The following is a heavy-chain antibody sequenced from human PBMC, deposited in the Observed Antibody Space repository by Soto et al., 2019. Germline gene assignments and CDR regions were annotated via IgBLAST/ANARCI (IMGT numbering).Heavy chain of an antibody. CDR2: ISAYNGNT. V-gene: IGHV1-18*04. J-gene: IGHJ5*02. D-gene: IGHD6-19*01. CDR1: GYTFTSYG. Sequence: VKVSCKASGYTFTSYGISWVRQAPGQGLEWMGWISAYNGNTNYAQKLQGRVTMTTDTSTSTAYMELRSLRSDDTAVYYCAKRIAVAGNNWFDPWGQGTLVTVSS. CDR3: AKRIAVAGNNWFDP.